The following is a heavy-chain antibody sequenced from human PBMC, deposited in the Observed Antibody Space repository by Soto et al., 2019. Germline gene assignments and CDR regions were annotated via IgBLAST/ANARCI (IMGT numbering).Heavy chain of an antibody. CDR1: WDSASSDITS. V-gene: IGHV6-1*01. Sequence: QGQLQQSGPGLVKPSQTLSLTCAISWDSASSDITSWNWIRQSPSRGLEWLGRTYYRSKWFHDYAASVKRRMTITPDTFKNQFSLELNSMTPEDTAVYYCARGNCVDVWGQGTVVTVSS. D-gene: IGHD2-21*01. J-gene: IGHJ3*01. CDR2: TYYRSKWFH. CDR3: ARGNCVDV.